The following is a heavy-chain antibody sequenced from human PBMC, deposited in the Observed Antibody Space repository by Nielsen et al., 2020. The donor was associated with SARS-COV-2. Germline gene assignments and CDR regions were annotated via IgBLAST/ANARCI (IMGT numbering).Heavy chain of an antibody. V-gene: IGHV4-59*01. J-gene: IGHJ3*01. Sequence: SETLSLTCTVSGGSISGYYWNWIRQPPGKGLEWIGYIYFSGSTTYNPSLKSRVTISVDTSKSHLSLKLNSVTAADTADYCCARGKRGVAFDVWGQGSMVTVSS. CDR3: ARGKRGVAFDV. D-gene: IGHD3-10*01. CDR1: GGSISGYY. CDR2: IYFSGST.